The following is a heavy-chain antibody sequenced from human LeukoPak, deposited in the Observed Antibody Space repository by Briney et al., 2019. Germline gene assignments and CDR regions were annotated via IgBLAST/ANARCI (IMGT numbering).Heavy chain of an antibody. CDR3: ARQLYRDYGDYVGYYFDY. CDR2: IYYSGGT. V-gene: IGHV4-59*01. Sequence: SETLSLTCTVSGGSISSYYWSWLRQPPGKGLEWIGYIYYSGGTNYNSSLKSRVTISVDTSKNQFSLKLSSVTAADTAVYYCARQLYRDYGDYVGYYFDYWGQGTLVTVSS. D-gene: IGHD4-17*01. J-gene: IGHJ4*02. CDR1: GGSISSYY.